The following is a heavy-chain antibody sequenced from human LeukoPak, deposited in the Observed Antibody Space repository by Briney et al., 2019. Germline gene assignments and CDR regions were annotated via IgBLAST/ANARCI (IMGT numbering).Heavy chain of an antibody. CDR2: ISYDGSNK. J-gene: IGHJ4*02. V-gene: IGHV3-30*18. CDR3: AKDLGYYGSGSYLGSIFDY. D-gene: IGHD3-10*01. CDR1: GFTFSSYG. Sequence: GGSLRLSCAASGFTFSSYGMHWVRQAPGKGLEWVAVISYDGSNKSYADSVNGRFTISRDNSKNTLYLQMNSLRAEDTAVYYCAKDLGYYGSGSYLGSIFDYWGQGTLVTVSS.